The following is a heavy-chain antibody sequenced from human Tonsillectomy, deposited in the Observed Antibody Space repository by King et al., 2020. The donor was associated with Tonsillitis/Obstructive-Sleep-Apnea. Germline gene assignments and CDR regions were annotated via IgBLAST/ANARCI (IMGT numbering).Heavy chain of an antibody. CDR1: GFTFDDYA. CDR2: ISWNSGSI. D-gene: IGHD6-6*01. Sequence: DVQLVESGGGLVQPGRSLRLSCAASGFTFDDYAMHWVRQAPGKGLEWVSGISWNSGSIGYAESVKGRFTISRDNNKNSLFLQMNSLRHEGTALYNCAKSSGGSSSASFDYWGQGTLVTVSS. CDR3: AKSSGGSSSASFDY. J-gene: IGHJ4*02. V-gene: IGHV3-9*01.